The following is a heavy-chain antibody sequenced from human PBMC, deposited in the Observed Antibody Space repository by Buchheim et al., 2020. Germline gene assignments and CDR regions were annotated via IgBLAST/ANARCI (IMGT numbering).Heavy chain of an antibody. CDR3: AKAWSDHLSATDY. Sequence: EVQLLESGGGLVQPGGSLRLSCAASGFTFITYAMSWVRQAPGKGLEWVSTISGSGGSTYYADSVKGQFTISRDNSKNTLYLQMNSLRAEDAAVYYCAKAWSDHLSATDYWGQGSL. D-gene: IGHD3-3*01. J-gene: IGHJ4*02. V-gene: IGHV3-23*01. CDR2: ISGSGGST. CDR1: GFTFITYA.